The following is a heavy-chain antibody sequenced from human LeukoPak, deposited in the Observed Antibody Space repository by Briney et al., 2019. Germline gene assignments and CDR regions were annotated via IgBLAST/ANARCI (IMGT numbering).Heavy chain of an antibody. CDR3: ARATGRDGYKKNYWYFDL. D-gene: IGHD5-24*01. J-gene: IGHJ2*01. V-gene: IGHV4-34*01. Sequence: PSEALSLTCAVYGGSFSGYYWSWIRQPPGKGLEWIGEINHSGSTNYNPSLKSRVTISVDTSKNQFSLKLSSVTAADTAVYYCARATGRDGYKKNYWYFDLWGRGTLVTVSS. CDR1: GGSFSGYY. CDR2: INHSGST.